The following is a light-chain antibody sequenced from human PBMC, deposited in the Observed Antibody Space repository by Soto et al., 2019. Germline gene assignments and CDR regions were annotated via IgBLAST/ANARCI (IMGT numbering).Light chain of an antibody. CDR2: DVS. CDR3: CSFAGNYIYV. CDR1: SSDVGGYNY. J-gene: IGLJ1*01. Sequence: QSALTQPRSASGSPGQSVTISCTGTSSDVGGYNYVSWYLQHPGKAPKVMIYDVSKRPSGVPDRFSGSKSGNTASLTISGLQSEDEADYYCCSFAGNYIYVFGTGTKVTVL. V-gene: IGLV2-11*01.